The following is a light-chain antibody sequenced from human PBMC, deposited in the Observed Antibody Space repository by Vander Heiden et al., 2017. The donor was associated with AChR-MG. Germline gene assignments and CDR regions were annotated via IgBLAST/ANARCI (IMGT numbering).Light chain of an antibody. V-gene: IGLV2-14*03. J-gene: IGLJ2*01. CDR3: SSYTSTSHVL. CDR2: DVS. Sequence: QSALTQPASVSGSPGQSITLSCTGTSSDVGGYNYVSWYQLHPGKAPKIMIYDVSKRPSGVSDRFSGSKSGNTASLTISGLQAEDEADYYCSSYTSTSHVLFGGGTRLTVL. CDR1: SSDVGGYNY.